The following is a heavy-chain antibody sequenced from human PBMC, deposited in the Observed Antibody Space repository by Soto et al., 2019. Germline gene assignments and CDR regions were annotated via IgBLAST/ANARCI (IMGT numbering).Heavy chain of an antibody. V-gene: IGHV3-7*01. CDR3: ARESEDLTSNFDY. J-gene: IGHJ4*02. CDR2: INEDGSTTNYI. CDR1: GFTFSTHW. Sequence: GGSLRFSYASSGFTFSTHWMSWFRQPPGKGLEWVANINEDGSTTNYIYYGDSMKGRFTISRDNAKNSLYLEMNSLRAEDTAVYYCARESEDLTSNFDYWGQGTLVTVSS.